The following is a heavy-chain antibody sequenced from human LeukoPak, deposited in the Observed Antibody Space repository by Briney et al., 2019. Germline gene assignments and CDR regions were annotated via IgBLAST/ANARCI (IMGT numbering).Heavy chain of an antibody. Sequence: GGSLRLSCAASGFIFSGSSVHWVRQAPGKGLEWVSFIRFDATNKYYAASVKGRFTISRDNSNNTLYLQLNNLRTEDTATYFCAKEQYPGYFDYWGQGTLVTVSS. CDR1: GFIFSGSS. CDR2: IRFDATNK. D-gene: IGHD1-14*01. J-gene: IGHJ4*02. V-gene: IGHV3-30*02. CDR3: AKEQYPGYFDY.